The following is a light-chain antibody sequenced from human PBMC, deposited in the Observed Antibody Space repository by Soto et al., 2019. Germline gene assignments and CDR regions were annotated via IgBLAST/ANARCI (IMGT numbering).Light chain of an antibody. CDR2: DVS. Sequence: YVLTQPASVTGYPGQSITISCTGTSNDIGGYKYVSWYQQHPGKAPKLMIYDVSNRPSGVSNRFSGSKSGNTATLTISGLQGEDEAEYYCSSYTGGSTYVFGTGTKVTVL. CDR3: SSYTGGSTYV. CDR1: SNDIGGYKY. J-gene: IGLJ1*01. V-gene: IGLV2-14*01.